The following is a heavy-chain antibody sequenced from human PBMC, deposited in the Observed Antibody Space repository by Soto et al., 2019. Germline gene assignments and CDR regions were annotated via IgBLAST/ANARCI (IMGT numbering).Heavy chain of an antibody. Sequence: ASVKVSCKASGYTFTSYGISWVRQAPGQGLEWMGWISAYNGNTNYAQKLQGRVTMTTDTSTSTAYMELRSLRSDDTAVYYCARVWGYCSGGSCYSGVWFDPWGQGTLVTVSS. CDR3: ARVWGYCSGGSCYSGVWFDP. V-gene: IGHV1-18*01. CDR2: ISAYNGNT. J-gene: IGHJ5*02. D-gene: IGHD2-15*01. CDR1: GYTFTSYG.